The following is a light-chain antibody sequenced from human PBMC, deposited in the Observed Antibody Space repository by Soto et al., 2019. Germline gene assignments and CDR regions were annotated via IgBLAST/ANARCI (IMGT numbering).Light chain of an antibody. Sequence: DIQMTQSPSTLSASVGDRVTITCRASQSISSWLAWYQQKPGKAPTLLIYDASSLESGVPSRFSGSGSGTEFTLTISSLQPDDFATDYCQQYNSYSLMYTFGQGTKLEIK. CDR1: QSISSW. V-gene: IGKV1-5*01. CDR3: QQYNSYSLMYT. J-gene: IGKJ2*01. CDR2: DAS.